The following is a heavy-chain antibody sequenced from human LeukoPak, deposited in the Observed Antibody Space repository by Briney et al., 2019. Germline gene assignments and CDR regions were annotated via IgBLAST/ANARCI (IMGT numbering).Heavy chain of an antibody. CDR1: GGSFSGYY. CDR2: INHSGST. V-gene: IGHV4-34*01. D-gene: IGHD3-10*01. J-gene: IGHJ3*02. Sequence: PSETLSLTCAVYGGSFSGYYWSWLRQPPGKGLEGIWEINHSGSTNYNPSLKSRVTISVDTSKNQFSLKLSSVTAADTAVYYCARRMPRNYYGTSDAFDIWGQGTMVTVSS. CDR3: ARRMPRNYYGTSDAFDI.